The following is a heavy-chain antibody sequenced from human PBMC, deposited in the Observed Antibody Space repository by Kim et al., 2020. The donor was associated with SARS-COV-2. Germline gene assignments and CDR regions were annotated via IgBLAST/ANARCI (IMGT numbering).Heavy chain of an antibody. CDR1: GFTFSSYS. D-gene: IGHD3-22*01. V-gene: IGHV3-21*01. J-gene: IGHJ3*02. CDR2: ISSSSSYI. CDR3: ARDLRTYYYDSSGPYSGAFDI. Sequence: GGSLRLSCAASGFTFSSYSMNWVRQAPGKGLEWVSSISSSSSYIYYADSVKGRFTISRDNAKNSLYLQMNSLRAEDTAVYYCARDLRTYYYDSSGPYSGAFDIWGQGTMVTVSS.